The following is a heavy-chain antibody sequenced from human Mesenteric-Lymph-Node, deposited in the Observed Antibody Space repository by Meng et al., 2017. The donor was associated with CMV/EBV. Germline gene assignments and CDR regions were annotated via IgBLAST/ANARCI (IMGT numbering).Heavy chain of an antibody. D-gene: IGHD2-15*01. CDR3: AKEPGGSVTPHYYYGMDV. CDR2: IRYDGSNK. Sequence: GESLKISCAASGFTFSSYGMHWVRQAPGKGLEWVAFIRYDGSNKYYADSVKGRFTISRDNSKNTLYLQMNSLRAEDTAVYYCAKEPGGSVTPHYYYGMDVWGQGTTVTVSS. CDR1: GFTFSSYG. J-gene: IGHJ6*02. V-gene: IGHV3-30*02.